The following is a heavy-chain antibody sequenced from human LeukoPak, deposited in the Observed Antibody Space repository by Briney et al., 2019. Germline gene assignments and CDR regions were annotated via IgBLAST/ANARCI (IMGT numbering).Heavy chain of an antibody. CDR1: GFSFSSYA. CDR2: ISGSGGST. J-gene: IGHJ4*02. Sequence: PGESLRLSCTAFGFSFSSYAMSWVRQAPGKRLEWVSTISGSGGSTYYADSVKGRFTISRDNSKNTLYVQMNSLRAEDTAVYYCAKDLPGFFDYWGQGTLVTVSS. CDR3: AKDLPGFFDY. V-gene: IGHV3-23*01.